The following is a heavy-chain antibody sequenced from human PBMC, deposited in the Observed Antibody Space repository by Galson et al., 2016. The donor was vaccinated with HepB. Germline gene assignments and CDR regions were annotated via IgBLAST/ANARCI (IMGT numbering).Heavy chain of an antibody. V-gene: IGHV4-59*01. J-gene: IGHJ4*01. D-gene: IGHD5/OR15-5a*01. CDR1: GGSLSTYY. Sequence: SETLSLTCAVSGGSLSTYYWSWIRQPPGKGLEWIGSVYSSGTPNYNPSLKSRLTIPLDTSKNQFSLKLSSVTAADTAVYFCAREHYGGFSDSVGWAFDYWGHGTLVTVSS. CDR3: AREHYGGFSDSVGWAFDY. CDR2: VYSSGTP.